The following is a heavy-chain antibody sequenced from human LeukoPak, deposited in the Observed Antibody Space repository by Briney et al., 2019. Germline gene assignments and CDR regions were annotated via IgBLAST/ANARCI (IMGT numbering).Heavy chain of an antibody. J-gene: IGHJ4*02. D-gene: IGHD3-22*01. Sequence: GGSLRLSCVASGFTFSNYWMSWVRQAPGKGRECVANIKEDGSEKYYVDSVKGRFTISRDNAKNSLYLQMNSLRAGDTAVYYCARADSSGYVSSDCWGQGTLVTVSS. CDR2: IKEDGSEK. V-gene: IGHV3-7*01. CDR1: GFTFSNYW. CDR3: ARADSSGYVSSDC.